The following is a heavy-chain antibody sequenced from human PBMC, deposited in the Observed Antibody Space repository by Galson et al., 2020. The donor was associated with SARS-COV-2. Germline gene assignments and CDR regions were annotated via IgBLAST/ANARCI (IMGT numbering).Heavy chain of an antibody. D-gene: IGHD3-10*01. J-gene: IGHJ4*02. V-gene: IGHV3-30*18. CDR1: GFTFSSYG. CDR3: AKDRISPELLWFGEFSQYPFGY. CDR2: ISYDGSNK. Sequence: QLGESLKISCAASGFTFSSYGMHWVRQAPGKGLEWVAVISYDGSNKYYADSVKGRFTISRDNSKNTLYLQMNSLRAEDTAVYYCAKDRISPELLWFGEFSQYPFGYWGQGTLVTVSS.